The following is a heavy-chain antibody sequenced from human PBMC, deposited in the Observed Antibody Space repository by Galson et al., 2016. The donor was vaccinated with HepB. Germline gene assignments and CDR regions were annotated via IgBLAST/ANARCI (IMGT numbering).Heavy chain of an antibody. D-gene: IGHD6-13*01. CDR3: ARVYSTNWPNWFDP. V-gene: IGHV4-38-2*02. J-gene: IGHJ5*02. CDR2: VYYTGST. CDR1: GDSISGSYY. Sequence: SETLSLTCSVSGDSISGSYYWVWIRQAPGKGLEWIGSVYYTGSTYYHTSLGRRVTMHADTSKNQFSLRLSSVTAADTAIYYCARVYSTNWPNWFDPWGQGTLVTVSS.